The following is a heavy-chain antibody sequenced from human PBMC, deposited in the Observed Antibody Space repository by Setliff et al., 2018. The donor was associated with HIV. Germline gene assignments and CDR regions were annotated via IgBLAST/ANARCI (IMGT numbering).Heavy chain of an antibody. CDR3: ARHFPSISLFFGDPGPFDR. V-gene: IGHV4-39*01. CDR1: GDSISRRIYY. Sequence: SETLSLTCTVSGDSISRRIYYWGWIRQPPGKGLEWIGSIFNDGRTYYNPSLKSRLTIPMDTSTNQFSLKLTSVTAADTAVYFCARHFPSISLFFGDPGPFDRWGQGALVTVSS. J-gene: IGHJ4*02. D-gene: IGHD3-10*01. CDR2: IFNDGRT.